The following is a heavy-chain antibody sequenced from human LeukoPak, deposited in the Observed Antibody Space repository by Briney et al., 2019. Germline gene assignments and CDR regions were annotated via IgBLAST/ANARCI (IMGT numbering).Heavy chain of an antibody. CDR1: GYTFTGYY. CDR3: ARDGGYCSDGSCYDAFDI. V-gene: IGHV1-2*02. CDR2: INPNSGGT. J-gene: IGHJ3*02. D-gene: IGHD2-15*01. Sequence: ASVKVSCKASGYTFTGYYMHWVRQAPGQGLEWMGWINPNSGGTNYAQKFQGRVTLTRDTSISTAYMELSRLRSDDTAVYYCARDGGYCSDGSCYDAFDIWGQGTMVTVSS.